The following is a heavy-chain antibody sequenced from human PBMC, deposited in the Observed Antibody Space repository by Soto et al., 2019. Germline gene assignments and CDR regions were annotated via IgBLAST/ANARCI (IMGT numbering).Heavy chain of an antibody. J-gene: IGHJ6*02. CDR2: IYYSGST. CDR3: ARERKGSTRGGYYYGMDV. V-gene: IGHV4-59*12. Sequence: SETLSLTCTVSGGSISGSYWSWIRQTPGKGLEWIGYIYYSGSTYYNPSLKSRVTISVDTSKNQFSLKLSSVTAADTAVYYCARERKGSTRGGYYYGMDVWGQGTTVTVSS. CDR1: GGSISGSY. D-gene: IGHD3-10*01.